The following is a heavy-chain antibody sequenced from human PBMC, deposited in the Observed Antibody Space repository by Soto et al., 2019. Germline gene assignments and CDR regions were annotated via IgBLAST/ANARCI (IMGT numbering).Heavy chain of an antibody. Sequence: QVQLVQSGAEVKRPGSSVKVSCKASGDTFNFYSINWVRQAPGLGLEWMGRVNPIVSMSNYAQKFQGRVTTPAAKSPSTAYMELSSLRSEDTAIYYCASSYGSGYRAFDYWGQGALVTVSS. CDR3: ASSYGSGYRAFDY. V-gene: IGHV1-69*02. CDR2: VNPIVSMS. D-gene: IGHD3-10*01. J-gene: IGHJ4*02. CDR1: GDTFNFYS.